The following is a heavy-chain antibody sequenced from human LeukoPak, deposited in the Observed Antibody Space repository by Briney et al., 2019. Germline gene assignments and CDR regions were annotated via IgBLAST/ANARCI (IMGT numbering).Heavy chain of an antibody. J-gene: IGHJ4*02. V-gene: IGHV3-30*04. CDR1: RFTFSSYA. CDR3: ARDRYYDSLSGGLFDY. CDR2: ISYDGSNK. D-gene: IGHD3-22*01. Sequence: GGSLRLSCAASRFTFSSYAMHWVRQAPGKGLEWVAVISYDGSNKYYADSVKGRFTISRDNSKNTLYLQMNSLRAEDTAVYYCARDRYYDSLSGGLFDYWGQGTLVTVSS.